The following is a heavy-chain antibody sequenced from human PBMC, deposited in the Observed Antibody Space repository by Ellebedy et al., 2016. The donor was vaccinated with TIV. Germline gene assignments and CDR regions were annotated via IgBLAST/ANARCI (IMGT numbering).Heavy chain of an antibody. J-gene: IGHJ4*02. Sequence: PGGSLRLSCEASESTFRSYGMSWVRQAPGKGLEWVSSISTTDGTHYSDSVKGRFTISRDNPKNTLYLQMNSLRVEDTTVYYCATQLWKTEFWGQGTLVIVSS. CDR1: ESTFRSYG. V-gene: IGHV3-23*01. D-gene: IGHD5-24*01. CDR3: ATQLWKTEF. CDR2: ISTTDGT.